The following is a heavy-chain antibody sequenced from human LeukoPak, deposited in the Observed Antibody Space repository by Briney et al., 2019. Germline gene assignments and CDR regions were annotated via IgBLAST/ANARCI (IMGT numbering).Heavy chain of an antibody. D-gene: IGHD3-22*01. J-gene: IGHJ4*02. Sequence: SETLSLTCTVSGGSISSGSYYWSWIRQPAGKGLEWIGRIYTSGSTNYNPSLKSRVTISVDTSKNQFSLKLSSVTVADTAVYYCAREAHYYDSNYFDYWGQGTLVTVSS. CDR2: IYTSGST. V-gene: IGHV4-61*02. CDR3: AREAHYYDSNYFDY. CDR1: GGSISSGSYY.